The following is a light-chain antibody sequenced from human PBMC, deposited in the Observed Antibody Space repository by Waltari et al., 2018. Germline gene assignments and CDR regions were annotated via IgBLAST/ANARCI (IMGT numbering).Light chain of an antibody. CDR1: QSISDL. J-gene: IGKJ4*01. CDR2: DSS. V-gene: IGKV3-11*01. Sequence: EIVLTQSPATLSLSPGDRATLSCRASQSISDLLAWYQHKPGQAPRLLIYDSSNRATGIPARFSGRGSGTDFTLTISSLEPEDFAVYYCQQRSNWPPLTFGGGTRVEMK. CDR3: QQRSNWPPLT.